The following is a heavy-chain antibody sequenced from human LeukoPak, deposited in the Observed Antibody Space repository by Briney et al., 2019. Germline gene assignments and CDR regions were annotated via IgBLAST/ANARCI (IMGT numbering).Heavy chain of an antibody. CDR2: ISKTSRNI. CDR3: AAVPLVRGVRDSYDY. V-gene: IGHV3-48*02. D-gene: IGHD3-10*02. CDR1: GSTFSTFG. J-gene: IGHJ4*02. Sequence: PGGSLRLSCVASGSTFSTFGMNWVRQAPGMGLECLSYISKTSRNINYADSVRGRFTISRDNAKNSLYLQMNSLRDEDTAVYYCAAVPLVRGVRDSYDYWGQGTLVTV.